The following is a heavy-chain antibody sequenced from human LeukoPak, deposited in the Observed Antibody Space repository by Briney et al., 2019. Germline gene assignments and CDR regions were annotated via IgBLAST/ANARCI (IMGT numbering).Heavy chain of an antibody. V-gene: IGHV4-30-2*01. CDR2: IYHSGST. Sequence: SETLPLTCAVSGGSISSGGYSWSWIRQPPGKGLEWIGYIYHSGSTYYNPSLKSRVTISVDRSKNQFSLKLSSVTAADTAVYYCARGGGYSGYDTETFDYWGQGTLVTVSS. J-gene: IGHJ4*02. D-gene: IGHD5-12*01. CDR3: ARGGGYSGYDTETFDY. CDR1: GGSISSGGYS.